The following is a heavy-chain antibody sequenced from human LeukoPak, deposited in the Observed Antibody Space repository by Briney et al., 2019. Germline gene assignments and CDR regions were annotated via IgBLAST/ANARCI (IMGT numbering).Heavy chain of an antibody. CDR2: ISAYNGNT. J-gene: IGHJ4*02. V-gene: IGHV1-18*01. D-gene: IGHD2-2*03. CDR1: GYTFTSYG. Sequence: ASVKVSCKASGYTFTSYGISWVRQAPGQELEWMGWISAYNGNTNYAQKLQGRVTMTTDTSTSTAYMELRSLRSDDTAVYYCARGYCSSTSCYPHDYWGQGTLVTVSS. CDR3: ARGYCSSTSCYPHDY.